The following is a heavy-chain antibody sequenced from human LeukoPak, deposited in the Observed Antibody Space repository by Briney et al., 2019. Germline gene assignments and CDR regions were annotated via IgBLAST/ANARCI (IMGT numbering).Heavy chain of an antibody. Sequence: PGGSLRLSCAASGFTFSDTLMTWVRQAPGKGLEWVATIKPDGSVKDYVDSVRGRFTISRVNAENSLYLQMNSLRAEDTAVYHCTKGGYSTSWYWIYWGQGTLVTVSS. CDR3: TKGGYSTSWYWIY. V-gene: IGHV3-7*03. D-gene: IGHD6-13*01. CDR1: GFTFSDTL. CDR2: IKPDGSVK. J-gene: IGHJ4*02.